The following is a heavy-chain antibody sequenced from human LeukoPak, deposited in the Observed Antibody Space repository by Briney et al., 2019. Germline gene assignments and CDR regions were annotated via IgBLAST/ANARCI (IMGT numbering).Heavy chain of an antibody. CDR1: GFTFSSYA. V-gene: IGHV3-30-3*01. J-gene: IGHJ4*02. CDR2: ISYDGSNK. Sequence: PGRSLRLSCAASGFTFSSYAMHWVRQAPGKGLEWVAVISYDGSNKYYADSVKGRFTISRDNSKNTLYLQMNSLRAEDTAVYYCASSEITTLDYFDYWGQGTLVTVSS. D-gene: IGHD1-1*01. CDR3: ASSEITTLDYFDY.